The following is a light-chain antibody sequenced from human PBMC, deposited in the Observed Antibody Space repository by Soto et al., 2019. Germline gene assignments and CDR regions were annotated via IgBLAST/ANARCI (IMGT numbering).Light chain of an antibody. Sequence: QSALTQPPSASGSPGQSGTISCTGTSSDVGAYKYVSWYQQHPGKAPKLMIYEVSKRPSGVPDRFSGSKSGNTAALTVSGLEAEDEADYYCSSYADNNRGVFAGGTELTVL. CDR1: SSDVGAYKY. CDR2: EVS. V-gene: IGLV2-8*01. J-gene: IGLJ2*01. CDR3: SSYADNNRGV.